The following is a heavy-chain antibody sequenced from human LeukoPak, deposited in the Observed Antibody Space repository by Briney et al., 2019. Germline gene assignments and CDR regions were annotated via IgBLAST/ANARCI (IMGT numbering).Heavy chain of an antibody. CDR3: ARGRYSYGY. Sequence: SETLSLTCAVYGGSFSGYYWSWIRQPPGKGLEWIGEINHSGSTNYNPSLKSRVTISVDTSKNQFSLKLSSVTAADTAVYYCARGRYSYGYWGQGTLVTVSS. V-gene: IGHV4-34*01. D-gene: IGHD5-18*01. CDR2: INHSGST. J-gene: IGHJ4*02. CDR1: GGSFSGYY.